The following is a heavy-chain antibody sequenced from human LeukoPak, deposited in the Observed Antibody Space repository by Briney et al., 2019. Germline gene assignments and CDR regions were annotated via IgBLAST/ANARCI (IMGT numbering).Heavy chain of an antibody. CDR1: GGPTSSSNYY. D-gene: IGHD3-3*01. V-gene: IGHV4-39*01. CDR2: IHYSGNT. J-gene: IGHJ4*02. CDR3: ARLGAGPTYYDFWSGYSSFYFDY. Sequence: KTSETLSLTCTVSGGPTSSSNYYWGWIRQPPGKGLEWIGGIHYSGNTYYNPSLKSRVTISVDTSKNQFSLKLSSVTAADTAVYYCARLGAGPTYYDFWSGYSSFYFDYWGQGTLVTVSS.